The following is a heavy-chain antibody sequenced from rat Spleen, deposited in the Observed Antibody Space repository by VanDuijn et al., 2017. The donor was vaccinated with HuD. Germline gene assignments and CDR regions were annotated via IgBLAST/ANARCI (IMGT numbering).Heavy chain of an antibody. D-gene: IGHD1-3*01. V-gene: IGHV2-6*01. CDR1: GFSLPSYT. Sequence: QVQLKESGPDLVQPSQTLSLTCTVSGFSLPSYTVSWVRQPPGKGLKWIAAISSGGSTYYNSPLKSRLSISRDTSKSQVFLKMNSLRTEDTAMYFCARLTIGSWGQGVMVTVSS. CDR2: ISSGGST. CDR3: ARLTIGS. J-gene: IGHJ2*01.